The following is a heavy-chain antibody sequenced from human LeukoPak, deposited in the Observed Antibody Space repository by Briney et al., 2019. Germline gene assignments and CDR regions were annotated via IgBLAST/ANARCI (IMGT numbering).Heavy chain of an antibody. J-gene: IGHJ5*02. CDR3: TTGLRS. CDR1: GLSFTDAW. D-gene: IGHD3-16*02. V-gene: IGHV3-15*01. CDR2: IKSKTDGGTT. Sequence: PGGSLTLSCVASGLSFTDAWMAWVRQAPGKGLEWVGRIKSKTDGGTTGYAAPVQGRFTISRDDSKNMLYLQMNRLKTEDTALYYCTTGLRSWGQGALVTVSS.